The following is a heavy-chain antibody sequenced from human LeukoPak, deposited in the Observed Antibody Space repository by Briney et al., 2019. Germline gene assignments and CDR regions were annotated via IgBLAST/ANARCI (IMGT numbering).Heavy chain of an antibody. Sequence: GSLRLSCAASGFTFSSYAMHWVRQAPGKGLEWVAVISYDGSNKYYADSVKGRFTISRDNTKNTLYLQMSSLRAEDTAVYYCAGLIYRKVTTDYWGQGTLVTVSS. CDR2: ISYDGSNK. CDR3: AGLIYRKVTTDY. CDR1: GFTFSSYA. V-gene: IGHV3-30*04. D-gene: IGHD4-17*01. J-gene: IGHJ4*02.